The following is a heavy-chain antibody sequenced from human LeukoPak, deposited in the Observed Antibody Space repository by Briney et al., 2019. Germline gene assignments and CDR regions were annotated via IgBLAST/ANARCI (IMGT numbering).Heavy chain of an antibody. D-gene: IGHD3-3*01. CDR2: ISSNGGST. CDR3: ARDREWLDAFDI. J-gene: IGHJ3*02. CDR1: GFTFSSYA. V-gene: IGHV3-64*01. Sequence: GGSLRLSCAASGFTFSSYAMHWVRQAPGKGLEYVSAISSNGGSTYYANSVKGRFTISRDNSKNTLYLQMGSLRAEDMAVYYCARDREWLDAFDIWGQGTMVTVSS.